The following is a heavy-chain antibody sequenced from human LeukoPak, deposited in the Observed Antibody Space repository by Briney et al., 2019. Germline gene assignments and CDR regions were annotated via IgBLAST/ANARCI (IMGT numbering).Heavy chain of an antibody. V-gene: IGHV4-31*03. Sequence: PSQTRSLTCTVAGGSVSSGGYYWSWIRQHPGKGLEWIGYIYYSGSTYYNPSPKSRFTISVDTSKNQFSLKLSSVTAADTAVYYCARARPSPDCGDYFNYWGQGTLVTVSS. CDR3: ARARPSPDCGDYFNY. J-gene: IGHJ4*02. CDR2: IYYSGST. D-gene: IGHD4-17*01. CDR1: GGSVSSGGYY.